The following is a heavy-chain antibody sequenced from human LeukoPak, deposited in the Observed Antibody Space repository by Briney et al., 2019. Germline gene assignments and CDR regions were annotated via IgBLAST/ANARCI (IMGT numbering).Heavy chain of an antibody. CDR2: IYYSGST. Sequence: SEALSLTCNVFGGSLSSSNHYRAWIRQPPGKGLERIGSIYYSGSTYINTSLKRRVTISADTPKNPFSLKMSSVTAADTAVYYCARRIIVATIDYWGQGILVTVSS. V-gene: IGHV4-39*01. J-gene: IGHJ4*02. CDR1: GGSLSSSNHY. D-gene: IGHD5-12*01. CDR3: ARRIIVATIDY.